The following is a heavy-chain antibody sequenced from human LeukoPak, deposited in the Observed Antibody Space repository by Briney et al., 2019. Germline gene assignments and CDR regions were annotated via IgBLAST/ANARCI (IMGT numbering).Heavy chain of an antibody. Sequence: ASVKVSCKASGYTFTGYYMHWVRQAPGQGLEWMGWINPNSGGTNYAQKFQGRVTMTRDTSMSTAYMELSRLRSDDTAVYYCAREGTQLWFSESPYYYYGMDVWGQGTTVTVSS. V-gene: IGHV1-2*02. CDR3: AREGTQLWFSESPYYYYGMDV. J-gene: IGHJ6*02. CDR2: INPNSGGT. CDR1: GYTFTGYY. D-gene: IGHD5-18*01.